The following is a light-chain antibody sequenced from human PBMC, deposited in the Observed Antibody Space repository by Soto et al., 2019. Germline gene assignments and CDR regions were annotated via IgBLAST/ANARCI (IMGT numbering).Light chain of an antibody. V-gene: IGKV1-39*01. J-gene: IGKJ1*01. CDR1: QNINKY. Sequence: DIQMTQSPSSLSASVGDRVTITCRASQNINKYLSWYQQRPGEAPRLLIYGASILQVGVPSRFSGSGSGTDFTLAISRLQPEEFASYYCQQGFTSPWTFGVGTQVEVK. CDR2: GAS. CDR3: QQGFTSPWT.